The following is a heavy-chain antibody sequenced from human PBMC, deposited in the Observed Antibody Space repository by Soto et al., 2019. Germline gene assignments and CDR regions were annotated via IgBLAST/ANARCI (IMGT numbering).Heavy chain of an antibody. D-gene: IGHD2-8*01. CDR2: VFYRGRS. CDR1: GGSVSNSNYY. CDR3: VSQRTSVLTPAYFDY. Sequence: SETLSLPCTVSGGSVSNSNYYWDWSRNSPGKGLEWIGRVFYRGRSCSNSSVKHRVTISVYTSKNLFSLNFKAVTASDTAVYYCVSQRTSVLTPAYFDYWGPGALVTVSS. J-gene: IGHJ4*02. V-gene: IGHV4-39*01.